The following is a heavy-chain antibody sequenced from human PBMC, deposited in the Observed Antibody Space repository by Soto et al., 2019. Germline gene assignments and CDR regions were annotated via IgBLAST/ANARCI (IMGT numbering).Heavy chain of an antibody. CDR1: GFTFSSYA. Sequence: LRLSCAASGFTFSSYAMHWVRQAPGKGLEWVAVISYDGSNKYYADSVKGRFTISRDNSKNTLYLQMNSLRAEDTAVYYCARDLFTPPRGSTSPYGMDVWGQGTTVTVSS. CDR3: ARDLFTPPRGSTSPYGMDV. V-gene: IGHV3-30-3*01. D-gene: IGHD2-2*01. CDR2: ISYDGSNK. J-gene: IGHJ6*02.